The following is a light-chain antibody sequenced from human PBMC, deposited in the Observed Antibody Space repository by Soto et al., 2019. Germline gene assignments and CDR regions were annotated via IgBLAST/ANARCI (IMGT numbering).Light chain of an antibody. J-gene: IGKJ4*01. CDR2: DAS. CDR1: QSVSSY. Sequence: EIVLTQSPATLSLSPGERATLSCRASQSVSSYLAWYQQKPGQAPRLLIYDASNRATGIPAGFSGSGSGTDFTLTISSLEPEDFAVYYCQQRSNWPAVTFGGGTKVEIK. CDR3: QQRSNWPAVT. V-gene: IGKV3-11*01.